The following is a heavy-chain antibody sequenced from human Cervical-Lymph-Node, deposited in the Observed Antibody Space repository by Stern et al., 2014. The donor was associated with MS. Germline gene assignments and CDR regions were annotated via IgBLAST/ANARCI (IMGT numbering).Heavy chain of an antibody. CDR1: GYSFTANW. CDR2: IYPGYSDT. V-gene: IGHV5-51*01. J-gene: IGHJ4*02. Sequence: VKLVESGAEVKKPGESLKISCKGSGYSFTANWIAWGRQMPGKGMEWIGLIYPGYSDTRSSPSFQGQVTISADKSISTAYLQWSSLKASDTAMYYCARDYGDYAFDYWGQGTLVTVSS. CDR3: ARDYGDYAFDY. D-gene: IGHD4-17*01.